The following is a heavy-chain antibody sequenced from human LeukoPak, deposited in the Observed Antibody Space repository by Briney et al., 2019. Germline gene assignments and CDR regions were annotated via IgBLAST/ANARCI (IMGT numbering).Heavy chain of an antibody. Sequence: PGGSLRLSCAASGFTFSSYEMNWVRQAPGKGLEWVSYISSSGSSIYYADSVKGRFTISRDNAKNSLYLQMNSLRAEDTAIYYCARDWVVDSKYGHYFAYWGQGTLVTVSS. CDR3: ARDWVVDSKYGHYFAY. J-gene: IGHJ4*02. CDR1: GFTFSSYE. V-gene: IGHV3-48*03. D-gene: IGHD4-11*01. CDR2: ISSSGSSI.